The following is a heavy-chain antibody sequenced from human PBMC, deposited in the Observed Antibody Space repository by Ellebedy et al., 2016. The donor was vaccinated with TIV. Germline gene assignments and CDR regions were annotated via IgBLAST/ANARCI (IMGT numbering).Heavy chain of an antibody. D-gene: IGHD3-3*01. CDR1: GGSISSGSYY. J-gene: IGHJ4*02. Sequence: SETLSLXCTVSGGSISSGSYYWSWIRQPAGKGLEWIGRIYTSGSTNYNPSLKSRVTMSVDTSKNQFSLKLSSVTAADTAVYYCASWSQGYFDYWGQGTLVTVSS. CDR2: IYTSGST. CDR3: ASWSQGYFDY. V-gene: IGHV4-61*02.